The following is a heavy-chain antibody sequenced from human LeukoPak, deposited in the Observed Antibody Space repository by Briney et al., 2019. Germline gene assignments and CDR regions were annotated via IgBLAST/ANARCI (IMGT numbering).Heavy chain of an antibody. J-gene: IGHJ4*02. V-gene: IGHV1-8*03. D-gene: IGHD5-12*01. CDR2: MNPNSGNT. CDR1: GYTFTSYD. Sequence: ASVKVSCKASGYTFTSYDINWVRQATGQGLEWMGWMNPNSGNTGYAQKFQGRVTITGNTSISTAYMELSSLRSEDTAVYYCARGFFEGVGGYDEGDYWGQGTLVTVSS. CDR3: ARGFFEGVGGYDEGDY.